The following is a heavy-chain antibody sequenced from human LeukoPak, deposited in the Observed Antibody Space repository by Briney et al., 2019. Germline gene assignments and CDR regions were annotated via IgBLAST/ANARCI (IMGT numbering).Heavy chain of an antibody. D-gene: IGHD4-23*01. CDR1: GGSIGAYY. CDR2: IYYSGAT. J-gene: IGHJ3*02. CDR3: ARGSITVVPAFNI. Sequence: PSETLSLTCTVSGGSIGAYYWSWIRQPPGKGLEWIACIYYSGATNYNPSLASRGTISVDTSKNQFSLKLTSVTAADTAVYYCARGSITVVPAFNIWGEGTMVTVSS. V-gene: IGHV4-59*12.